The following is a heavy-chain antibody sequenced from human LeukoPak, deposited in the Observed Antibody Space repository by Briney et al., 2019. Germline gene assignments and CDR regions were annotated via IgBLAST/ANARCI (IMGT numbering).Heavy chain of an antibody. CDR2: ISYDGSDK. J-gene: IGHJ4*02. CDR1: GFTFSSYG. D-gene: IGHD6-13*01. CDR3: AKEYSSSWYYFDY. Sequence: GGSLRLSCAASGFTFSSYGMHWVRQAPGKGLEWVAVISYDGSDKYYADSVKGRFTISRDNSKNTLYLQMNSLRAEDTAVHYCAKEYSSSWYYFDYWGQGTLVTVSS. V-gene: IGHV3-30*18.